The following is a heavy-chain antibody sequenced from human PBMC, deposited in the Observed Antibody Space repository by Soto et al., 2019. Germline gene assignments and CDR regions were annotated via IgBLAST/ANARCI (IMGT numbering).Heavy chain of an antibody. CDR2: ISFDGTAT. CDR3: VRDRRLGGHHFDI. D-gene: IGHD7-27*01. Sequence: EVQLVESGGGLVQPGGSLRLSCVASGFTFSDSWMNWVRQAPGKGLMWVSRISFDGTATTSADSVRGRFSISRDNAKNTLFLQMNHSRADDTAMYYCVRDRRLGGHHFDIWGQGTFVTVSS. V-gene: IGHV3-74*03. J-gene: IGHJ3*02. CDR1: GFTFSDSW.